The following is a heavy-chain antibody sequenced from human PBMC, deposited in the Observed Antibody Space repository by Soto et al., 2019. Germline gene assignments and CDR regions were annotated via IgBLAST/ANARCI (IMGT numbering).Heavy chain of an antibody. CDR3: ARGAILWELSPYHFDY. CDR1: GFTFGAYP. J-gene: IGHJ4*02. Sequence: EVQLVESGGGLVKPGRSLRLSCSASGFTFGAYPVSWFRQAPGKGLQWVGFIRSKAYGATTEFAASVRGRFTISRDDSISIAYLQMNSLNSEDTAVYFCARGAILWELSPYHFDYWGQGTLVTVSS. V-gene: IGHV3-49*05. D-gene: IGHD1-7*01. CDR2: IRSKAYGATT.